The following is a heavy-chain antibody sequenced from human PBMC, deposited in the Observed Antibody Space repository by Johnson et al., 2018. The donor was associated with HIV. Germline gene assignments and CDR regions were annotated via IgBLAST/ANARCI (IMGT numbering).Heavy chain of an antibody. CDR3: AKDSGVQVVIMTDAFDI. CDR1: GFTFDDYA. D-gene: IGHD3-10*01. Sequence: QVQLVESGGVVVQPGGSLRLSCAASGFTFDDYAMHWVRQAQGKGLEWVAVIWYDGSNKYYADSVKGRFTISRDTSKNTLYLQMSGLRAEDTAVYYCAKDSGVQVVIMTDAFDIWGQGTMVTVSS. V-gene: IGHV3-33*06. J-gene: IGHJ3*02. CDR2: IWYDGSNK.